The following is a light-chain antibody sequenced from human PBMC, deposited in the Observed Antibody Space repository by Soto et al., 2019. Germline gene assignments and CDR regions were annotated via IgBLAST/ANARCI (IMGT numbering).Light chain of an antibody. CDR3: HCYSSWPQYT. CDR2: GAS. V-gene: IGKV3D-15*01. CDR1: QSVRSD. Sequence: EIVMTQSPDTLSVSPGERAALSCRTSQSVRSDLAWYQQKPGQAPRLLIYGASKRATGLAARFSGSRSVTESALPISSLQYGDCPGYFCHCYSSWPQYTFGQGTKLEIK. J-gene: IGKJ2*01.